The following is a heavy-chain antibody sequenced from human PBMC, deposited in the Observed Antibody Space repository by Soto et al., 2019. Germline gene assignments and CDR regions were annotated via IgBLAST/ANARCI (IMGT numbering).Heavy chain of an antibody. V-gene: IGHV3-33*01. Sequence: GGSLRLSCAASGFTFSSCGMHWVRQAPGKGLEWVAVIWYDGSNKYYADSVKGRFTISRDNSKNTLYLQMNSLRAEDTAVYYCARGYDFHAFDIWGQGTMVTVSS. CDR2: IWYDGSNK. CDR1: GFTFSSCG. J-gene: IGHJ3*02. D-gene: IGHD3-16*01. CDR3: ARGYDFHAFDI.